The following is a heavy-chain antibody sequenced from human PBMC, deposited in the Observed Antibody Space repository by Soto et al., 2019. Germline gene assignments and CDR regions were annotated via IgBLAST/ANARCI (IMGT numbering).Heavy chain of an antibody. CDR2: IIPIFGTA. V-gene: IGHV1-69*06. J-gene: IGHJ1*01. CDR1: GGTFSSYA. CDR3: ASGVVVVISPAGYLQH. Sequence: QVQLVQSGAEVKRPGSSVKVSCKASGGTFSSYAISWVRQAPGQGLEWMGGIIPIFGTANYAQKFQGRVTITADKSTSTAYMELSSLRSEDTAVYYFASGVVVVISPAGYLQHWGQGTLVTVSS. D-gene: IGHD3-22*01.